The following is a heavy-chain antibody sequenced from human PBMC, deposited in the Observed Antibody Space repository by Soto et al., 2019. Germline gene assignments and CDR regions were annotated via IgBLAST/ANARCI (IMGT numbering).Heavy chain of an antibody. D-gene: IGHD6-19*01. J-gene: IGHJ4*02. Sequence: LRLSCAASGFTFSSYGMHWVRQAPGKGLECVAVISYDGSDKYYADSVKGRFTISRDNSKNTVYLQMNSLRAEDTAVYYCARVGSGWGKVDYWGQGTLVTVSS. CDR1: GFTFSSYG. V-gene: IGHV3-30*03. CDR2: ISYDGSDK. CDR3: ARVGSGWGKVDY.